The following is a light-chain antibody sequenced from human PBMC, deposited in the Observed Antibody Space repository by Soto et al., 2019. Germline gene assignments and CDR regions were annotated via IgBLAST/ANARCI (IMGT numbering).Light chain of an antibody. J-gene: IGKJ1*01. CDR3: QNYNRAPWT. CDR1: EAISNY. Sequence: DIQMTQSPSPLSASVGDRVTITCRASEAISNYLAWYQQKPGKVPKLLIYGASTLQSGVPSRFSGSGSGTDFTLTISSLQTEDVATYYCQNYNRAPWTFGQGTKVDSK. V-gene: IGKV1-27*01. CDR2: GAS.